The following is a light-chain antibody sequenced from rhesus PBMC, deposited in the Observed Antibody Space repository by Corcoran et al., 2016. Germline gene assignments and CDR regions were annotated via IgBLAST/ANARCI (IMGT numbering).Light chain of an antibody. J-gene: IGKJ2*01. CDR1: QDIAGW. CDR3: QQYDDLPYS. V-gene: IGKV1-19*01. CDR2: SAS. Sequence: DIQMTQSPSSLSASVGDKVTITCHASQDIAGWLAWYQQKPGKAPRPLIYSASSLQRGVPSRFSGSGSGTDYSLTISSLQPEDFATYHCQQYDDLPYSFGQGTKVEIK.